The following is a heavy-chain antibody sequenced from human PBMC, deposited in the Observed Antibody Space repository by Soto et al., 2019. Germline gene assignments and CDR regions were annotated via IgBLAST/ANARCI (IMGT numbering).Heavy chain of an antibody. D-gene: IGHD6-19*01. J-gene: IGHJ4*02. CDR1: GFSISSYY. V-gene: IGHV4-59*12. Sequence: TSETLSLTCTVSGFSISSYYWSWIRQPPGKGLEWIGYIYYSGSTNHTPSLKSRVTISVDTSKNQFSLKLSSATAAATAVYYCARGPGWYFDYWGQGTLFTVSA. CDR3: ARGPGWYFDY. CDR2: IYYSGST.